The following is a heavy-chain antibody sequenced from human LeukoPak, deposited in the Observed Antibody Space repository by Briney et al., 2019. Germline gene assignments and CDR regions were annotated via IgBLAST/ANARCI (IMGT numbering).Heavy chain of an antibody. CDR1: GGSFSGYY. J-gene: IGHJ5*02. CDR3: ARASITIFGARDWFDP. CDR2: INHSGST. D-gene: IGHD3-3*01. V-gene: IGHV4-34*01. Sequence: SETLSLTCAVYGGSFSGYYWSWIRQPPGKGLEWIGEINHSGSTNYNPSLKSRVTISVDTSKNQFPLKLSSVTAADTAVYYCARASITIFGARDWFDPWGQGTLVTVSS.